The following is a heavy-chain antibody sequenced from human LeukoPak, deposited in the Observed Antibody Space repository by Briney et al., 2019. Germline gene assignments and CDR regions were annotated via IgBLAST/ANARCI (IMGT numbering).Heavy chain of an antibody. CDR1: GGSISSSSYY. V-gene: IGHV4-39*01. Sequence: SETLSLTCTVSGGSISSSSYYWGWLRPPPGQGLERVGSIYYSGRTYYNPSLKSRVTISVYTSKNQFSLKLSSFTAADTAVYYCARPNYDFWSGYLSYYYYMDVWGKGTTVTVSS. CDR2: IYYSGRT. J-gene: IGHJ6*03. D-gene: IGHD3-3*01. CDR3: ARPNYDFWSGYLSYYYYMDV.